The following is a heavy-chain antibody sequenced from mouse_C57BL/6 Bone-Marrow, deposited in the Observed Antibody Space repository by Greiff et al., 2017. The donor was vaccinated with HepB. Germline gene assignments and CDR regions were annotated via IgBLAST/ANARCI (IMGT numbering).Heavy chain of an antibody. CDR1: GFTFSDYY. CDR2: ISNGGGST. D-gene: IGHD1-1*02. Sequence: EVKRVESGGGLVQPGGSLKLSCAASGFTFSDYYMYWVRQTPEKRLEWVAYISNGGGSTYYPDTVKGRFTISRDNAKNTLYLQMSRLKSEDTAMYYCARAYSGTMDYWGQGTSVTVSS. V-gene: IGHV5-12*01. J-gene: IGHJ4*01. CDR3: ARAYSGTMDY.